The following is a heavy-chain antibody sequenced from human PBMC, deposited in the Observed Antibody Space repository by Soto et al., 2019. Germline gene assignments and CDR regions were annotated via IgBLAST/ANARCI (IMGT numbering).Heavy chain of an antibody. Sequence: QVQLVESGGGLVKPGGSLRLTCAASGFTFSDYYMSWIRQAPGKGLEWVSYISSSGSTIYYADSVKGRFTISRDNAKNSLYLQMNSLRAEDTAVYYCAIGPYDYVWGSDPPHFDYWGQGTLVTGSS. V-gene: IGHV3-11*01. CDR3: AIGPYDYVWGSDPPHFDY. D-gene: IGHD3-16*02. CDR1: GFTFSDYY. J-gene: IGHJ4*02. CDR2: ISSSGSTI.